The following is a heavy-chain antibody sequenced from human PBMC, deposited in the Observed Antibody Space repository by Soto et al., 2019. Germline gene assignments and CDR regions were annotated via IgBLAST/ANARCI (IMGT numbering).Heavy chain of an antibody. Sequence: PSETLSRTCAVYGGSFSGYYWSWIRQPPGKGLEWIGEINHSGSTNYNPSLKSRVTISVDTSKNQFSLKLSSVTAADTAVYYCARVFGAAGPFDCWGQGTLVTVSS. D-gene: IGHD6-13*01. CDR3: ARVFGAAGPFDC. CDR2: INHSGST. J-gene: IGHJ4*02. V-gene: IGHV4-34*01. CDR1: GGSFSGYY.